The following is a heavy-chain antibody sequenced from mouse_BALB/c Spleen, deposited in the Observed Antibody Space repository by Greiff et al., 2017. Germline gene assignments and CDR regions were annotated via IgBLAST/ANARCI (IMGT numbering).Heavy chain of an antibody. CDR1: GFTFSSYY. CDR3: ARSYDGYDY. J-gene: IGHJ2*01. D-gene: IGHD2-3*01. Sequence: EVKLMESGGGLVKLGGSLKLSCAASGFTFSSYYMSWVRQTPEKRLELVAAINSNGGSTYYPDTVKGRFTISRDNAKNTLYLQMSSLKSEDTALYYCARSYDGYDYWGQGTTLTVSS. CDR2: INSNGGST. V-gene: IGHV5-6-2*01.